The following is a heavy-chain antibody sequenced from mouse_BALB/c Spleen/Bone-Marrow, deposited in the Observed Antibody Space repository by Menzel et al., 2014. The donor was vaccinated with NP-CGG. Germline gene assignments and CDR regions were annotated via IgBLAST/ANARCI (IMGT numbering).Heavy chain of an antibody. V-gene: IGHV1S130*01. CDR3: ARSGFDY. D-gene: IGHD3-2*02. J-gene: IGHJ2*01. CDR2: IHPNSGNT. Sequence: QVQLQQSGSVLVGPGASVKLSCKASGYTFTSSWMHWAKQRPGQGLEWIGEIHPNSGNTNYNEKFKGKATLTVDTSSSTAYVDLSSLTSEDSAVYYCARSGFDYWGQGTTLTASS. CDR1: GYTFTSSW.